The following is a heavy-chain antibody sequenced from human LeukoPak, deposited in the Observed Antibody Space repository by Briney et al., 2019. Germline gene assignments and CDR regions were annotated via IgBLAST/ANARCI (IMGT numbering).Heavy chain of an antibody. D-gene: IGHD4-17*01. J-gene: IGHJ4*02. CDR3: AKADYGDYGSLDY. CDR2: ISWNSGSI. CDR1: GFTFSSYG. V-gene: IGHV3-9*01. Sequence: GGSLRLSCAASGFTFSSYGMHWVRQAPGKGLEWVSGISWNSGSIGYADSVKGRFTISRDNAKNSLYLQMNSLRAEDTALYYCAKADYGDYGSLDYWGQGTLVTVSS.